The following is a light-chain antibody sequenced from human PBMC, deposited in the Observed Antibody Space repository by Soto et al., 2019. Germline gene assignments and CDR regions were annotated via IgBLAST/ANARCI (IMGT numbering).Light chain of an antibody. Sequence: QSVLTQPPSVSGSPGQSVTISCTGTSSYVGSYNGVSWYQQPPGTAPKLMIYDVSNRPSGVPDRFSGSKSGNTASLTISGLQAEDEGDYYCSSYTSSSTYVFGTGTKVTVL. CDR1: SSYVGSYNG. J-gene: IGLJ1*01. CDR3: SSYTSSSTYV. CDR2: DVS. V-gene: IGLV2-18*02.